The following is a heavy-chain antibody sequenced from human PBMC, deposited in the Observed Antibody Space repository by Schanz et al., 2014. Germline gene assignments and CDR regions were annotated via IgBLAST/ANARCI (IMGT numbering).Heavy chain of an antibody. J-gene: IGHJ6*02. CDR1: GGSISGYY. Sequence: QVQLRESGPGLVKPSETLSLTCTVSGGSISGYYWSWIRQPAGKGLEWIGRFYSSGSTNYNPSLKSRATMSVDTSKNQLSLKLSSVTAADTAVYFCARDFFTITMSGLRRQYDYYGMDVWGQGTTVTVSS. CDR3: ARDFFTITMSGLRRQYDYYGMDV. D-gene: IGHD4-17*01. V-gene: IGHV4-4*07. CDR2: FYSSGST.